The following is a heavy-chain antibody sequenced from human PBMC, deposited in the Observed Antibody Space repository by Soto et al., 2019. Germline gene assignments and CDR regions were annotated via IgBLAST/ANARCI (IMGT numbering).Heavy chain of an antibody. V-gene: IGHV4-59*01. D-gene: IGHD6-13*01. Sequence: PSETLSLTCTVSGVSISSYYWSWIRQPPGKGLEWIGYIYYSGSTNYNPSLKSRVTISVDTSKNQFSLKLSSVTAADTAVYYCARGDSSSWYVAFDIWGQGTMVTV. J-gene: IGHJ3*02. CDR3: ARGDSSSWYVAFDI. CDR1: GVSISSYY. CDR2: IYYSGST.